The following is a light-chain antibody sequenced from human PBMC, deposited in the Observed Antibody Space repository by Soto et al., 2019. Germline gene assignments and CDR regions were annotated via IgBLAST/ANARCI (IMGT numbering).Light chain of an antibody. CDR2: AAS. J-gene: IGKJ1*01. V-gene: IGKV1-8*01. Sequence: AIRMTQSPSSLSASTGDRVTVSCRASQGISSYLAWYQKKPGKAPKILLYAASILQSGFPSRFGGGGSGTGFTLTITCLKSEGLAAYYYVHYYSYPRAFGQGTKVEIK. CDR3: VHYYSYPRA. CDR1: QGISSY.